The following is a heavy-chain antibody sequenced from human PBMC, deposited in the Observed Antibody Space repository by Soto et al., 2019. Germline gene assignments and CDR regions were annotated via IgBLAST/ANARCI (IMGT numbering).Heavy chain of an antibody. J-gene: IGHJ6*02. CDR1: GGTFSSYS. V-gene: IGHV1-69*18. CDR2: LIPMFGTT. Sequence: QVQLVQSGAEVKTPGSSVKVSCKASGGTFSSYSINWVRQAPGQGLEWMGRLIPMFGTTDYAQRFQGRVTFTADESTSTACMEVTNLTSEDTAVYYCARAVVLTFTRFYDMDVWGQGTTVTVSS. D-gene: IGHD3-9*01. CDR3: ARAVVLTFTRFYDMDV.